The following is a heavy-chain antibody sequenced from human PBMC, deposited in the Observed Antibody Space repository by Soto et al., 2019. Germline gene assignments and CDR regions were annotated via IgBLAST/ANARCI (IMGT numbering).Heavy chain of an antibody. CDR1: GGSISSSSYY. CDR2: IYYSGST. J-gene: IGHJ6*02. Sequence: SETLSLTCTVSGGSISSSSYYWGWIRQPPGKGLEWIGSIYYSGSTYYNPSLKSRVTISVDTSKNQFSLKLSSVTAADTAVYYCARDCWRESCWYPSDGMDVCGRGTTVTVSS. D-gene: IGHD6-13*01. CDR3: ARDCWRESCWYPSDGMDV. V-gene: IGHV4-39*02.